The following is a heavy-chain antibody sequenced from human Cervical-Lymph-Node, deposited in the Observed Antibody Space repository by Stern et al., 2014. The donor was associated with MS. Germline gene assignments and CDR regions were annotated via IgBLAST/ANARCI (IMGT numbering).Heavy chain of an antibody. CDR3: FQGRVTMTRDTATNTAYMQLSSLRSDDTAVYFCARWGLDKPLDY. J-gene: IGHJ4*02. CDR1: GYSFTDYH. CDR2: INPHDGDT. Sequence: VQLVESGADVKRSGASVTLSCKASGYSFTDYHIQWVRLAPGPGLEWMGMINPHDGDTGYAPKFQGRVTMTRDTAQTTPFMGMINPHDGDTGYAQKFQGRVTMTRDTATNTAYMQLSSLRSDDTAVYFCARWGLDKPLDYWGQGTLVTVSS. D-gene: IGHD2-21*02. V-gene: IGHV1-46*01.